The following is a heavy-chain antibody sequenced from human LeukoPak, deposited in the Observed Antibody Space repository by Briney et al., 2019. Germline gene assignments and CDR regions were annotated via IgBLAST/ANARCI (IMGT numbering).Heavy chain of an antibody. D-gene: IGHD6-13*01. CDR3: ITGLRAADPN. V-gene: IGHV3-15*01. CDR2: IKSKTDGGTT. Sequence: VGSLRLSCAASGFTFSNTWMSWVRQAPGKGLEWVVRIKSKTDGGTTDYAAPVKGRFTISRDDSKNTLYLQMNSLKTEDTAVYYCITGLRAADPNWVLGTLVTVSS. CDR1: GFTFSNTW. J-gene: IGHJ4*02.